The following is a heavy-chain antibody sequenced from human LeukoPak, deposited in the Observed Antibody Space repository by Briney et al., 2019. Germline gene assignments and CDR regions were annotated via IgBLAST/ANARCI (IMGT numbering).Heavy chain of an antibody. CDR2: IYYSGST. CDR3: ARAVVGATKGGLDY. D-gene: IGHD1-26*01. Sequence: SETLPLTRTVSGGSISSYYWSWIRQPPGKGLEWIGYIYYSGSTNYNPSLKSRVTISVDTSKNQFSLKLSSVTAADTAVYYCARAVVGATKGGLDYWGQGTLVTVSS. J-gene: IGHJ4*02. V-gene: IGHV4-59*01. CDR1: GGSISSYY.